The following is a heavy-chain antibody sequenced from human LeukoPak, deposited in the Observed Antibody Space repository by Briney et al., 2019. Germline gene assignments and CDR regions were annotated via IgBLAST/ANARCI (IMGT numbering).Heavy chain of an antibody. CDR1: GVPFSNYY. V-gene: IGHV4-34*01. Sequence: PSETLSLTCAVSGVPFSNYYWIWVRQSPRQGLEWIGEINHSGYTNYNPSLKSRVTMSIDTSKNHFSLRLTSVTAADTGVYYCTRVVAGLPDWGQGTLVTVSS. CDR3: TRVVAGLPD. CDR2: INHSGYT. D-gene: IGHD5-12*01. J-gene: IGHJ4*02.